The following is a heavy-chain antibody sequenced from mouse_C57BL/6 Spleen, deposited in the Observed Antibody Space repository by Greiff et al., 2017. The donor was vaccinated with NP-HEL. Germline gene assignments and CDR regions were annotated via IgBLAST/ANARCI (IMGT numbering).Heavy chain of an antibody. CDR3: ARGDYDDGRFDY. Sequence: VKLMESGAELARPGASVKLSCKASGYTFTSYGISWVKQRTGQGLEWIGEIYPRSGNTYYNEKFKGKATLTADKSSSTAYMELRSLTSEDSAVYFCARGDYDDGRFDYWGQGTTLTVSS. V-gene: IGHV1-81*01. J-gene: IGHJ2*01. CDR2: IYPRSGNT. CDR1: GYTFTSYG. D-gene: IGHD2-4*01.